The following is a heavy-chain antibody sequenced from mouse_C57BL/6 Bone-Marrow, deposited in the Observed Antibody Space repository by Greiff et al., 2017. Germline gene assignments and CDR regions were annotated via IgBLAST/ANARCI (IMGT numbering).Heavy chain of an antibody. V-gene: IGHV5-9*01. CDR3: ARQYSNFWFAY. D-gene: IGHD2-5*01. Sequence: DVMLVESGGGLVKPGGSLKLSCAASGFTFSSYTMSWVRQTPEKRLEWVATISSGGGNTYYPDSVKGRFTISRDNAKNTLYLQMSSLRSEDTALYYCARQYSNFWFAYWGQGTLVTVSA. CDR2: ISSGGGNT. CDR1: GFTFSSYT. J-gene: IGHJ3*01.